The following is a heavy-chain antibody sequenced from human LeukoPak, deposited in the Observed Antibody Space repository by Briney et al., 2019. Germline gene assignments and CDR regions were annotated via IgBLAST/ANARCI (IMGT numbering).Heavy chain of an antibody. V-gene: IGHV1-18*01. J-gene: IGHJ3*01. CDR3: SRGDYYYDSSDPHGPFDV. D-gene: IGHD3-22*01. CDR2: FSLYNGDT. Sequence: ASVNVSCKASGYTFTNYGINWVRQAPGQGLEWMGWFSLYNGDTNYVQKFQGRVTMTTDTSTSTAYMELTSLRSDDTAVYYCSRGDYYYDSSDPHGPFDVWGQGTMVTVSS. CDR1: GYTFTNYG.